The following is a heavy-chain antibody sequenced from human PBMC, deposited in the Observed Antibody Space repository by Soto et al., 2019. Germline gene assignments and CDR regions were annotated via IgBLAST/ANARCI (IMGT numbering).Heavy chain of an antibody. CDR2: ISAYNGNT. J-gene: IGHJ6*02. V-gene: IGHV1-18*01. D-gene: IGHD3-10*01. Sequence: QVQLVQSGAAEKKPGASVKVSCKASGYTFTSYGISWVRQAPGQGLEWMGWISAYNGNTNSAQKLQGRVTMTTDTSTSTAHMELRSLRSDDTAVYYCASNYLYYYGSGNTNYYGMDVWGQGTTVTVSS. CDR3: ASNYLYYYGSGNTNYYGMDV. CDR1: GYTFTSYG.